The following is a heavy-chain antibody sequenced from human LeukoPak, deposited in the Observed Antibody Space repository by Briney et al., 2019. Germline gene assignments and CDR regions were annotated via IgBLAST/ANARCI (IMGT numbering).Heavy chain of an antibody. CDR1: GFTFSSYA. D-gene: IGHD3-10*01. Sequence: GGSLRLSCAASGFTFSSYAMSWVRQAPGKGLEWVSAISGSGGSTYYADSVKGRFTISRDNSMDTLYLEMNSLRAEDTAVYYCASRGDFFDYWGQGTLVAVSS. V-gene: IGHV3-23*01. J-gene: IGHJ4*02. CDR3: ASRGDFFDY. CDR2: ISGSGGST.